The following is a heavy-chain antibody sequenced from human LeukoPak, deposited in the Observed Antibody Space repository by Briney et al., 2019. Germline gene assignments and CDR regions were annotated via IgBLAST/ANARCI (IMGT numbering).Heavy chain of an antibody. J-gene: IGHJ5*02. CDR1: GFTFSPYG. V-gene: IGHV3-21*01. CDR3: ARDGSEWSRDL. D-gene: IGHD2-15*01. CDR2: ISYDSRSI. Sequence: KSGGSLRLSCAASGFTFSPYGMTWVRQAPGKGLEWVSTISYDSRSIGYADSVKGRFTISRDNAKSSTFLQMNSLRVEDTAVYYCARDGSEWSRDLWGQGTLVTVSS.